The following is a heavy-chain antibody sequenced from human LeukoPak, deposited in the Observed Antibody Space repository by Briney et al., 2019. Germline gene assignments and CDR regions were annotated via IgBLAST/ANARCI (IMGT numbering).Heavy chain of an antibody. CDR1: GDSVSSNSAT. Sequence: SQTLSLTCSISGDSVSSNSATWNWIRQSPSRGLEWLGRTYYRSKWYNDYAVSVRSRITINPDTSKNQFSLQLNSVTPDDTAVYYCVRECEGCGWPFDYWGQGTLVTVSS. V-gene: IGHV6-1*01. J-gene: IGHJ4*02. D-gene: IGHD6-19*01. CDR3: VRECEGCGWPFDY. CDR2: TYYRSKWYN.